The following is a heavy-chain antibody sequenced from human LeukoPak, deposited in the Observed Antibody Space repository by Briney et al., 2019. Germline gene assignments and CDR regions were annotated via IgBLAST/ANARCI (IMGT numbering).Heavy chain of an antibody. V-gene: IGHV3-30*02. Sequence: PGGSLRLSCAASGFTFSSYGMHWVRQAPGKGLEWVAFIRYDGSNKYYADSVKGRFTISRDNSKNTLYLQMNSLRAEDTAVYYCAKDLRSRRYYYYYYMDVWGKGTTVTISS. CDR2: IRYDGSNK. J-gene: IGHJ6*03. CDR3: AKDLRSRRYYYYYYMDV. D-gene: IGHD5/OR15-5a*01. CDR1: GFTFSSYG.